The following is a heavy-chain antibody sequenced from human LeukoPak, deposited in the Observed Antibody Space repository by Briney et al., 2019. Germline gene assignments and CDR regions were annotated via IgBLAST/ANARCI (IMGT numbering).Heavy chain of an antibody. Sequence: RGSLRLSCAASGFTFSSYAISWVRQAPGKGLEWVSTISGSGGSTYYADSVKGRFTISRDNSKNTLYLQMNSLRAEDTAVYYCATVRDCSSTSCYGRFDYWGQGTLVTVSS. CDR1: GFTFSSYA. CDR3: ATVRDCSSTSCYGRFDY. CDR2: ISGSGGST. J-gene: IGHJ4*02. V-gene: IGHV3-23*01. D-gene: IGHD2-2*01.